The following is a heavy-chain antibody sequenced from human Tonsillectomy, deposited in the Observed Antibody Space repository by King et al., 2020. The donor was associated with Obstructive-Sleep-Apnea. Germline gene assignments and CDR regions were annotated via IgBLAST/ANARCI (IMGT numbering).Heavy chain of an antibody. CDR1: GFTFSGSA. V-gene: IGHV3-73*01. CDR3: TRPYSGSYDFDY. J-gene: IGHJ4*02. CDR2: IRSKANSYAT. Sequence: VQLVESGGGLVQPGGSLKLSCAASGFTFSGSAMHWVRQSSWKGLEWVVRIRSKANSYATAYAASLKGRVTISRDDSKNKAYLQMNSLKTEDTAVYYCTRPYSGSYDFDYWGQGTLVTVSS. D-gene: IGHD1-26*01.